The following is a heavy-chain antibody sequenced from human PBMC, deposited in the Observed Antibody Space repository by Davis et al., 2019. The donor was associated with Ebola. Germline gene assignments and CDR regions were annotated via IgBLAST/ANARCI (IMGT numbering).Heavy chain of an antibody. CDR2: TKEDGSDK. CDR3: ARDTTIAGGGQNY. CDR1: GFTFSTTW. V-gene: IGHV3-7*01. Sequence: GESLKISCAASGFTFSTTWMSSVRQAPGKGPEWVTNTKEDGSDKYYVGSVKGRFTISRDNAKISLYLQMNSLRVEDTAVYYCARDTTIAGGGQNYWGQGTLVTVSS. J-gene: IGHJ4*02. D-gene: IGHD6-13*01.